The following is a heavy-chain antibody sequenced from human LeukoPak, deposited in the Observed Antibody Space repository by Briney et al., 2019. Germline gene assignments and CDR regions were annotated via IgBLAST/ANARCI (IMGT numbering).Heavy chain of an antibody. Sequence: GSSLKIPSKGFGYSFTKYCYCCLRQMPEKGRELMGGFYPYGSGTKYSPSFQSQVAISADTSNNPFSLQWSAVTASDTAVYYCARGKGWYREVVFWGQG. CDR3: ARGKGWYREVVF. J-gene: IGHJ4*02. D-gene: IGHD6-19*01. V-gene: IGHV5-51*01. CDR2: FYPYGSGT. CDR1: GYSFTKYC.